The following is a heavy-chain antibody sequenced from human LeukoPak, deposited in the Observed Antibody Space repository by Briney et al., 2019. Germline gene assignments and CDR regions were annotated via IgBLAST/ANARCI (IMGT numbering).Heavy chain of an antibody. CDR3: AKGTGAGDYYYYYMDV. CDR1: GFTFSSYA. Sequence: GGSRRLSCAASGFTFSSYAMSWVRQAPGKGLEWVSAIMGRGGSTFYADSVKGGFTISRDNSKNPLYLQINSLRAEATAVYYCAKGTGAGDYYYYYMDVRGKGTTVTISS. V-gene: IGHV3-23*01. J-gene: IGHJ6*03. CDR2: IMGRGGST. D-gene: IGHD3/OR15-3a*01.